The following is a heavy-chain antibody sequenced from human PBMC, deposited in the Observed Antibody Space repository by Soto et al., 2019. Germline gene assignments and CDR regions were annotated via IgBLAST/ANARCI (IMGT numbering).Heavy chain of an antibody. V-gene: IGHV4-59*08. CDR1: GGSISSYY. J-gene: IGHJ4*02. CDR3: ARLGGYCSSTSCPPLFDY. Sequence: SETLSLTCTVSGGSISSYYWSWIRQPPGKGLEWIGYIFYSGSTNYNPSLKSRLTISVDTSKNQFSLKLNSVTAADTAVYYCARLGGYCSSTSCPPLFDYWGQGTLVTVSS. D-gene: IGHD2-2*01. CDR2: IFYSGST.